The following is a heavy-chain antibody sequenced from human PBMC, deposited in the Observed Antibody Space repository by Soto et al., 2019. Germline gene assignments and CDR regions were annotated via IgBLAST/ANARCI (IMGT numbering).Heavy chain of an antibody. CDR1: GYTFITYG. CDR2: ISTYNGNT. J-gene: IGHJ4*02. V-gene: IGHV1-18*01. Sequence: ASVKVSCKASGYTFITYGVSWVRQAPGQGLDWLGWISTYNGNTRYAERLQGRVTMTTDTTANTAYMELRNLRSDDTAVYYCARGPTDYYDNSANYFLDYWGQGTLVTVSS. CDR3: ARGPTDYYDNSANYFLDY. D-gene: IGHD3-22*01.